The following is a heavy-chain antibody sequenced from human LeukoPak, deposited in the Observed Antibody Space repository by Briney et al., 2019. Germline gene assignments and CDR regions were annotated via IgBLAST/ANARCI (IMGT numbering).Heavy chain of an antibody. Sequence: PGGSLRLSCAASGFTFSSYAMHWVRQAPGKRLEWVAVISYDGSNKYYADSVKGRFTISRDNSKNTLYLQMNSLRAEDTAVYYCARAQLVLYYFDYWGQGTLVTVSS. D-gene: IGHD6-6*01. CDR2: ISYDGSNK. CDR1: GFTFSSYA. CDR3: ARAQLVLYYFDY. J-gene: IGHJ4*02. V-gene: IGHV3-30*04.